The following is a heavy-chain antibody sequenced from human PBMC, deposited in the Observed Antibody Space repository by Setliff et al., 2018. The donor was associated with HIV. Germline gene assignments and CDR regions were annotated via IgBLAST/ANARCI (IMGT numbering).Heavy chain of an antibody. CDR2: IKQDGSDK. CDR3: ARVRDYYDSGAQAFDI. J-gene: IGHJ3*02. CDR1: GFAFSGHQ. Sequence: GGSLRLSCAASGFAFSGHQMSWVRQAPGKGLEWVAKIKQDGSDKYYVDSVKGRFTISRDNAENSLYLQMNSLRAEDTAVYYCARVRDYYDSGAQAFDIWGQGTMVTVSS. V-gene: IGHV3-7*04. D-gene: IGHD3-22*01.